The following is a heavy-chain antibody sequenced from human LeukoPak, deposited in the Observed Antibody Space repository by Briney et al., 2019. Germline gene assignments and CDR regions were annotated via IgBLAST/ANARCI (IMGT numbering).Heavy chain of an antibody. CDR2: IYYSGST. J-gene: IGHJ3*02. CDR3: ARWVLYSSSWYPRGLDAFDI. Sequence: SETLSLTCTVSGGSISSSSYYWGWIRQPPGKGLEWIGSIYYSGSTYYNPSLKSRVTISVDTSKNQFPLKLSSVTAADTAVYYCARWVLYSSSWYPRGLDAFDIWGQGTMVTVSS. D-gene: IGHD6-13*01. CDR1: GGSISSSSYY. V-gene: IGHV4-39*01.